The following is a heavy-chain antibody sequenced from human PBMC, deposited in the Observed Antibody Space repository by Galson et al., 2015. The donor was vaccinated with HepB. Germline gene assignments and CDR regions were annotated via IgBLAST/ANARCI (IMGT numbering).Heavy chain of an antibody. CDR2: ISYDGSNK. Sequence: SLRLSCAASGFTFSGYGTHWVRQAPGKGLEWVAVISYDGSNKYYADSVKGRFTISRDNSKNSLYLQMNSLRDEDTAVYYCARDFGLGFCSDTSCRYFDYWGEGTLVTVSS. D-gene: IGHD2-15*01. J-gene: IGHJ4*02. V-gene: IGHV3-30*03. CDR3: ARDFGLGFCSDTSCRYFDY. CDR1: GFTFSGYG.